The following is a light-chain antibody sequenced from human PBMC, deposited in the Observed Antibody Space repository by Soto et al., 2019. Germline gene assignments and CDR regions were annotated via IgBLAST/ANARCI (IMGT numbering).Light chain of an antibody. V-gene: IGLV2-8*01. J-gene: IGLJ2*01. CDR2: EVS. Sequence: QSALTQPPSASGSPGQSVAISCSGTNSDIGAYKFVSWYQHHPGKAPKLIIYEVSIRPSGVPDRFSGSKSGNTASLTVYGLLAEDEADYYCSLYAGTNSVVFGGGTQLTVL. CDR1: NSDIGAYKF. CDR3: SLYAGTNSVV.